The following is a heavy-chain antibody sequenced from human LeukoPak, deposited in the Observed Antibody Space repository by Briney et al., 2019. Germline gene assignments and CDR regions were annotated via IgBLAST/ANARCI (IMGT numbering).Heavy chain of an antibody. V-gene: IGHV3-74*01. CDR3: VSFASGSWSY. CDR1: GFTFSSYW. J-gene: IGHJ4*02. Sequence: GGSLRLSCAASGFTFSSYWMHWVRQAPGQGLVWVSRINSDGSSTTYADSVKGRFTISRDNAKNTLYLQMNGLRAEDTAIYYCVSFASGSWSYWGQGTLVTVSS. D-gene: IGHD3-10*01. CDR2: INSDGSST.